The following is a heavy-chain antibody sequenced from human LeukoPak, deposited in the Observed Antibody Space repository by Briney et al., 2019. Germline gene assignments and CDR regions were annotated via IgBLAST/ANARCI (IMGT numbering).Heavy chain of an antibody. J-gene: IGHJ4*02. Sequence: SGTLSLTCDVSGGSISNTNWWSWVRQPPGQGLEWIGEVSLAGQTNYNPSLNGRVTMSLDESSNQLSLKLTSVTAADTAIYYCSRESGAFRPFGYWGQGTLAILPS. CDR1: GGSISNTNW. V-gene: IGHV4-4*02. CDR3: SRESGAFRPFGY. D-gene: IGHD1-26*01. CDR2: VSLAGQT.